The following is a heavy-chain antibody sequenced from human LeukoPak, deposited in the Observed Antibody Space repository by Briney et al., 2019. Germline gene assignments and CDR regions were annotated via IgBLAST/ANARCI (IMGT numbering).Heavy chain of an antibody. J-gene: IGHJ4*02. CDR1: GFTFSSCS. V-gene: IGHV3-21*01. Sequence: GGSLRLSCAAPGFTFSSCSMNWVRQAPGKGLEWVSSISSSSSYIYYADSVKGRFTISRDNAKNSLYLQMNSLRAEGTAVYYCARSFLSIAAAATDYWGQGTLVTVSS. CDR2: ISSSSSYI. CDR3: ARSFLSIAAAATDY. D-gene: IGHD6-13*01.